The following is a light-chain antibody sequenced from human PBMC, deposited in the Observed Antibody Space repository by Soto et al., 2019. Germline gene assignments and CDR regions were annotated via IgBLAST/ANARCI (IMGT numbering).Light chain of an antibody. CDR1: QSISSW. V-gene: IGKV1-5*01. Sequence: DIQMTQSPSTLSASVGDRVTITCRASQSISSWLAWYQQKPGKAPKLLIYDASSLESGVPSRFSGSGSGTEFTLTISSLQPDDFETYYCQQYNSYSGTFGQGTKV. CDR3: QQYNSYSGT. J-gene: IGKJ1*01. CDR2: DAS.